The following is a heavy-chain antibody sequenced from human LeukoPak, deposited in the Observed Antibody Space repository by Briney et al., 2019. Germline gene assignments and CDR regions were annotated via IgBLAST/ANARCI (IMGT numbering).Heavy chain of an antibody. CDR1: GGSISSSSYY. CDR3: ARDGYYDSSGDY. V-gene: IGHV4-39*02. J-gene: IGHJ4*02. D-gene: IGHD3-22*01. CDR2: IYYSGST. Sequence: SETLSLTCTVSGGSISSSSYYWGWIRQPPGKGLEWIGSIYYSGSTYYNPSLKSRVTISVDTSKNQFSLKLSSVTAADTAVYYCARDGYYDSSGDYWGRGTLVTVSS.